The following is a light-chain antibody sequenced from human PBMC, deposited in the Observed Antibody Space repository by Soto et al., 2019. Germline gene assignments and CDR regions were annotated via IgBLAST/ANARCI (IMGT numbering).Light chain of an antibody. CDR1: QDINNY. V-gene: IGKV1-33*01. CDR3: QQYGDLLT. CDR2: DAS. J-gene: IGKJ4*01. Sequence: DIQMTQSPSSLSAAVGDRVTITCLASQDINNYLNWYQHKPGRAPKLLIYDASNLEIGVPSRFSGSGSGTDFTFPISSLQPEDIATYYCQQYGDLLTFGGGTKVQIK.